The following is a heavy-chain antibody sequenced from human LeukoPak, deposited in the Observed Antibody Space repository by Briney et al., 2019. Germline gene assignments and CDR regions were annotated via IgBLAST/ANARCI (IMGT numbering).Heavy chain of an antibody. CDR2: IAYHGNTE. CDR3: AKDWGSGGWYNYFDP. J-gene: IGHJ5*02. CDR1: GFTISSHG. D-gene: IGHD6-19*01. Sequence: GTSLRLSCAVSGFTISSHGMHWVRQAPGKGPEWVAMIAYHGNTEYYGDSVKGRFTISRDNSKNTLYLQMDSLRAEDTAVYHCAKDWGSGGWYNYFDPWGQGTLVTVSS. V-gene: IGHV3-30*18.